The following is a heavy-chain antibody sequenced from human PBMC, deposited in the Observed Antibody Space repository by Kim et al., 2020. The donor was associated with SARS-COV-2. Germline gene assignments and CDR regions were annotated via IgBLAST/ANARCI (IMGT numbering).Heavy chain of an antibody. V-gene: IGHV1-18*01. J-gene: IGHJ4*02. CDR2: ISAYNGNT. D-gene: IGHD3-10*01. Sequence: ASVKVSCKASGYTFTSYGISWVRQAPGQGLEWMGWISAYNGNTNYAQKLQGRVTMTTDTSTSTAYMELRSLRSDDTAVYYCARDGSYYYGSGLILGATPVDYWGQGTLVTVSS. CDR3: ARDGSYYYGSGLILGATPVDY. CDR1: GYTFTSYG.